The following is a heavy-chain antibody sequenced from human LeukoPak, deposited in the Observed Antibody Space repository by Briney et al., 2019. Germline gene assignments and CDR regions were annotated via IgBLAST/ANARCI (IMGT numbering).Heavy chain of an antibody. CDR3: AKGVHSSGSPNWFDP. CDR2: IRYDGSNK. CDR1: GFTFSAYG. D-gene: IGHD6-19*01. Sequence: PGGSLRLSCAASGFTFSAYGMQWVRQAPGKGLEWVAVIRYDGSNKYYADSVKGRFTISRDNPKNTLYLQMNSLRPEDTAVYYCAKGVHSSGSPNWFDPWGQGTLVTVSS. J-gene: IGHJ5*02. V-gene: IGHV3-30*02.